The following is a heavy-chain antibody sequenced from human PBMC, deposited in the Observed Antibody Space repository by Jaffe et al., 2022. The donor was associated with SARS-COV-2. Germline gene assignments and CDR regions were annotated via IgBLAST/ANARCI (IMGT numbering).Heavy chain of an antibody. V-gene: IGHV1-18*01. J-gene: IGHJ4*02. Sequence: QVQLVQSAAEVRKPGASVMVSCKTSGYPFSRFGINWVRQAPGQGLEWMGWISAYNGNTDYPQKFQDRVVMSVDTSTSTAYMELRSLTSDDTAVYYCAREGEHYYDSSGYFPYSDYWGQGTLVTVSS. CDR2: ISAYNGNT. D-gene: IGHD3-22*01. CDR3: AREGEHYYDSSGYFPYSDY. CDR1: GYPFSRFG.